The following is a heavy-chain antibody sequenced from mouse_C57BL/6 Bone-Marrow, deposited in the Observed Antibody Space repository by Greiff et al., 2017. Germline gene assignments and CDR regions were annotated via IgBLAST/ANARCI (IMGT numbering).Heavy chain of an antibody. V-gene: IGHV1-72*01. J-gene: IGHJ4*01. CDR3: ARSRVSYSNYAMDY. Sequence: QVQLKQPGAELVKPGASVKLSCKASGYTFTSYGMHWVKQRPGRGLEWIGRIDPKSGGTKYNEKFKSKATLTVDKPSSTAYMKLRSLTSDDSAVDYCARSRVSYSNYAMDYWGQGTSVTVSS. D-gene: IGHD2-5*01. CDR2: IDPKSGGT. CDR1: GYTFTSYG.